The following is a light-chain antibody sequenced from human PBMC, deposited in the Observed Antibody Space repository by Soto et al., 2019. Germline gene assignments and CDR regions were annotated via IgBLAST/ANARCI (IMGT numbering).Light chain of an antibody. J-gene: IGKJ5*01. Sequence: EIVLTQSPATLSLSPVERATLSCRASQSVSAGYFAWYQQKPGQAPRLLIYDTSTRATGIPARFSGSGSGTEFTLTISSLQSEDFAVYYCQQYSNWPPITFGQGTRLEIK. V-gene: IGKV3-15*01. CDR3: QQYSNWPPIT. CDR2: DTS. CDR1: QSVSAGY.